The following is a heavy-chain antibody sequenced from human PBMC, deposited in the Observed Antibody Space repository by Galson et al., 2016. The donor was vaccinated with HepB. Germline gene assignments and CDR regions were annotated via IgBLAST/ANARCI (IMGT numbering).Heavy chain of an antibody. Sequence: SVKVSCKASGYSFTSSAMQWVRQAPGQRLEWMGWINAGNGNTKYSQKFQGRVTITRDTSASTAYMELSSLRSEDTAVYYCASGGYCSSTSCYDPPGYYNGMDVWGQGTTVTVSS. J-gene: IGHJ6*02. CDR3: ASGGYCSSTSCYDPPGYYNGMDV. D-gene: IGHD2-2*01. CDR2: INAGNGNT. CDR1: GYSFTSSA. V-gene: IGHV1-3*01.